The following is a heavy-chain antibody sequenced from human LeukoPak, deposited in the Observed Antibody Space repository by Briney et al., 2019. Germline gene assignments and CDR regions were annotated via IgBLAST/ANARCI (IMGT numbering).Heavy chain of an antibody. V-gene: IGHV1-8*01. CDR2: MSPSSGKT. CDR1: GYTFTSYD. CDR3: STSPPNWGFDN. J-gene: IGHJ4*02. D-gene: IGHD7-27*01. Sequence: GASVKVSCKASGYTFTSYDINWVRQATGQGLEWMGWMSPSSGKTGYAQKFQGRVTMTRSTSISTAYMELSSLRSEDTAVYYCSTSPPNWGFDNWGQGTLVTVSS.